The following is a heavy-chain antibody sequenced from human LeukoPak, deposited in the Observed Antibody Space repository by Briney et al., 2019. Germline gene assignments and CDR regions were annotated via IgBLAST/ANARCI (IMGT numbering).Heavy chain of an antibody. D-gene: IGHD2-2*02. CDR1: GFTFSSYS. CDR2: ISSSSSGSSSYI. CDR3: ARVYCSSTSCYKRASGAFDI. Sequence: GGSLRLSCAASGFTFSSYSMNWVRQAPGKGLEWVSYISSSSSGSSSYIYYADSVKGRFTISRDNAKNSLYLQMNSLRAEDTAVYYCARVYCSSTSCYKRASGAFDIWGQGTMVTVSS. J-gene: IGHJ3*02. V-gene: IGHV3-21*05.